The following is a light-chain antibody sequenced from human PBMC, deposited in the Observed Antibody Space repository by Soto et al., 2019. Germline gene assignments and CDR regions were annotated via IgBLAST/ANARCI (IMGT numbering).Light chain of an antibody. CDR1: QSIRSER. CDR2: DAS. CDR3: QQYGSSGT. Sequence: EILLTQSPDTLSLSPGERATLSCRASQSIRSERLAWYQQKPGKAPRLVIFDASNTASGMPERFSGSGSGTDFTLTIRRLEPEDSAVYYCQQYGSSGTFGQGTQVDI. J-gene: IGKJ1*01. V-gene: IGKV3-20*01.